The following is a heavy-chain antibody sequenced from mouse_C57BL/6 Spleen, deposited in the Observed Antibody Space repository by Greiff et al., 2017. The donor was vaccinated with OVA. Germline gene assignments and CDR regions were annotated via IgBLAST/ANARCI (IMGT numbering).Heavy chain of an antibody. CDR1: GYTFTSYW. CDR2: IYPGSGST. CDR3: ARIYYGNYDYAMDY. V-gene: IGHV1-55*01. D-gene: IGHD2-1*01. J-gene: IGHJ4*01. Sequence: QVQLQQPGAELVKPGASVKMSCKASGYTFTSYWITWVKQRPGQGLEWIGDIYPGSGSTNYNEKFKSKATLTVDTSSSTAYMQLSRLTSEDSAVYYCARIYYGNYDYAMDYWGQGTSVTVSS.